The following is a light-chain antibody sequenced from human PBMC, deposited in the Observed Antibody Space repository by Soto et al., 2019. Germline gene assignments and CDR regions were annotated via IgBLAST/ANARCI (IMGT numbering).Light chain of an antibody. Sequence: DIQMTQSPPTLSASVGERVTITCRASQSISNWLAWYQQKPGKAPKLLIYDASSLQSGVPSRFGGRRSGTDFTLTISSLQPDDFATYYCQQYDSYSPTFGQGTKVEIK. CDR3: QQYDSYSPT. CDR1: QSISNW. J-gene: IGKJ1*01. V-gene: IGKV1-5*01. CDR2: DAS.